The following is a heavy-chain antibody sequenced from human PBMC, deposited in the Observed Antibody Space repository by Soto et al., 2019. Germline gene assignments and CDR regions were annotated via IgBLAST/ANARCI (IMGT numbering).Heavy chain of an antibody. CDR2: ISSTTNYI. CDR3: ARESEDLTSNFDY. CDR1: GFTFTRYS. J-gene: IGHJ4*02. V-gene: IGHV3-21*06. Sequence: PGGSLRLSCAASGFTFTRYSMNWVRQAPGKGLEWVSSISSTTNYIYYGDSMKGRFTISRDNAKNALYLEMNSLRAEDTAVYYCARESEDLTSNFDYWGQGTLVTVSS.